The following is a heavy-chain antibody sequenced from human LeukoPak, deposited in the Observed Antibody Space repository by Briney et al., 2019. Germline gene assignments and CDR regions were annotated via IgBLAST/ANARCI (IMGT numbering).Heavy chain of an antibody. CDR3: AKDSGYSGSFRHYYYDGMDV. CDR1: GGSISSYY. J-gene: IGHJ6*02. V-gene: IGHV4-59*01. D-gene: IGHD1-26*01. Sequence: SETLSLTCTVSGGSISSYYWSWIRQPPGKGLEWIGYIYYSGSTNYNPSLKSRVTISVDTSKNQFSLKLSSVTAADTAVYYCAKDSGYSGSFRHYYYDGMDVWGQGTTVTVSS. CDR2: IYYSGST.